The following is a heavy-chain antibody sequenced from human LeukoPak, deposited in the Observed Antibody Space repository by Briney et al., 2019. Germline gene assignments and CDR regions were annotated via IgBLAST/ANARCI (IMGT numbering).Heavy chain of an antibody. J-gene: IGHJ3*02. CDR3: ARDKDCSGGSCYNDAFDI. CDR2: INPNSGGT. Sequence: ASVTVSCKASGYTFTGYYMHWVRQAPGQGLEWMGWINPNSGGTNYAQKLQGRVTMTTDTSTSTAYMELRSLRSDDTAVYYCARDKDCSGGSCYNDAFDIWGQGTMVTVSS. CDR1: GYTFTGYY. D-gene: IGHD2-15*01. V-gene: IGHV1-2*02.